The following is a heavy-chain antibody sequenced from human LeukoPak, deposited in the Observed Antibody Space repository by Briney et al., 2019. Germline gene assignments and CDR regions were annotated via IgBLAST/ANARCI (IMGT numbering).Heavy chain of an antibody. J-gene: IGHJ3*02. V-gene: IGHV4-39*01. CDR3: ASPTSRHGKTDVFDI. Sequence: SETLSLTCTVSGGSISSSSYYWGWIRQPPGKGLEWIGSIYYSGSTYYNPSLKSRVTISVDTSKNQFSLKLSSVTAADAAVYYCASPTSRHGKTDVFDIWGQGTMVTVSS. CDR2: IYYSGST. CDR1: GGSISSSSYY. D-gene: IGHD1-14*01.